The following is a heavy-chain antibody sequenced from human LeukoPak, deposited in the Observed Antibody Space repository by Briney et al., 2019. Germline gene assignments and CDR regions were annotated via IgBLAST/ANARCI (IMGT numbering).Heavy chain of an antibody. CDR1: GFTFSSYG. CDR2: INSDGSST. V-gene: IGHV3-74*01. D-gene: IGHD6-6*01. Sequence: GGSLRLSCAASGFTFSSYGMHWVRQAPGKGLVWVSRINSDGSSTNYADSVKGRFTISRDNAKNTLYLQMNSLRVEDTAVYYCSRGLSTYASSLGYWGQGTLVAVSS. CDR3: SRGLSTYASSLGY. J-gene: IGHJ4*02.